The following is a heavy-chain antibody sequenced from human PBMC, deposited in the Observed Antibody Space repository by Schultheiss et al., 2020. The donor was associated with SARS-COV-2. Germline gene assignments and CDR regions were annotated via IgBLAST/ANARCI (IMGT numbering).Heavy chain of an antibody. J-gene: IGHJ4*02. Sequence: GGSLRLSCVASGFTFSDTFMTWIRQSPAKGLEWLSYISSSGTSIYYADSVKGRFTTSRDNAKNSLYLQMNSLRDEDTAVYYCARDRSSGYPDYWGQGTLVTVSS. CDR2: ISSSGTSI. V-gene: IGHV3-11*04. CDR1: GFTFSDTF. D-gene: IGHD3-22*01. CDR3: ARDRSSGYPDY.